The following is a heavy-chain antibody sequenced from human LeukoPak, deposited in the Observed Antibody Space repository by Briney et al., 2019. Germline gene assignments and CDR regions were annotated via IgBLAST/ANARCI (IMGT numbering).Heavy chain of an antibody. D-gene: IGHD6-13*01. CDR3: ARVRIAAAGDQFDY. J-gene: IGHJ4*02. V-gene: IGHV4-59*01. CDR1: GGSISSYY. Sequence: PSETLSLTCTVSGGSISSYYWSWIRQPPGKGLEWIGYIYYSGSTNYNPSLKSRVTISVDTSKNQFSLELSSVTAADTAVYYCARVRIAAAGDQFDYWGQGTLVTVSS. CDR2: IYYSGST.